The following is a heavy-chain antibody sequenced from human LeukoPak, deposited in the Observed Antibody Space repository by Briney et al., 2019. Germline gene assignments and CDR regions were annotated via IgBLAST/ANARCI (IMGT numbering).Heavy chain of an antibody. CDR3: ARGDASRGFDY. J-gene: IGHJ4*02. CDR1: GYIFTSYY. V-gene: IGHV1-46*01. CDR2: IYPSGGST. Sequence: ASVKVSCKASGYIFTSYYMHWVRQAPGQGLEWMGMIYPSGGSTSYAQKFQGRLTMTRDTSTSTVYMELTSLRSEDTAMCYCARGDASRGFDYWGQGTLVTVSS.